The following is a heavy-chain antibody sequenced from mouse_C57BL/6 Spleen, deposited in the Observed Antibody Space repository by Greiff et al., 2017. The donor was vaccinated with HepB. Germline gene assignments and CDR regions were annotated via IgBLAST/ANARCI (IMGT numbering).Heavy chain of an antibody. CDR3: ARQDYYSNEYYFDY. CDR2: INPDSSTI. V-gene: IGHV4-1*01. CDR1: GIDFSRYW. D-gene: IGHD2-5*01. Sequence: EVKLLESGGGLVQPGGSLKLSCAASGIDFSRYWMSWVRRAPGKGLEWIGEINPDSSTINYAPSLKDKFIISRDNAKNTLYLQMSKVRSEDTALYYCARQDYYSNEYYFDYWGQGTTLTVSS. J-gene: IGHJ2*01.